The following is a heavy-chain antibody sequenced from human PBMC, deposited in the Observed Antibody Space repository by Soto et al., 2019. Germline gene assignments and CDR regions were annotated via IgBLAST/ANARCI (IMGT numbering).Heavy chain of an antibody. CDR2: IYSDGRK. CDR3: ARTLLTMVRGDITAFDI. D-gene: IGHD3-10*01. CDR1: GVTVSSNY. J-gene: IGHJ3*02. V-gene: IGHV3-53*01. Sequence: PGGSVRLSCAASGVTVSSNYMSWVRQAPGKGLEWVSVIYSDGRKSYADSVKGRFTISRDNSKNTLNLQMNSLRAEDTAVYYCARTLLTMVRGDITAFDIWGQGTMVTVSS.